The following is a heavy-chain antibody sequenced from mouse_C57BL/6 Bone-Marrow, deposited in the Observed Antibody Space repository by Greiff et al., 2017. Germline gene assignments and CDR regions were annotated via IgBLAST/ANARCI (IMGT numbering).Heavy chain of an antibody. CDR2: IHPNSGST. CDR1: GYTFTSYW. CDR3: ARCYPGYFDY. Sequence: QVQLQQSGAELVKPGASVKLSCKASGYTFTSYWMHWVKQRPGQGLEWIGMIHPNSGSTNYNEKFKSKATLTVDKSSSTAYMQLSSLTSEDSAVYYCARCYPGYFDYWGQGTTLTVSS. D-gene: IGHD2-12*01. V-gene: IGHV1-64*01. J-gene: IGHJ2*01.